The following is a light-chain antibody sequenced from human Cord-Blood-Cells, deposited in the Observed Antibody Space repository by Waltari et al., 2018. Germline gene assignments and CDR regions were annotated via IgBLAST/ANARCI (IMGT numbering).Light chain of an antibody. CDR1: QSISSY. CDR3: QQCYSTPFT. Sequence: DIQMTQSQSSLSASVGDRVTITCRASQSISSYLNWYQQKPGKAPKLLIYAASSLQSGVPSRFSGSGSGTDFTLTISSLQPEDFATYYCQQCYSTPFTFGPGTKVDIK. CDR2: AAS. J-gene: IGKJ3*01. V-gene: IGKV1-39*01.